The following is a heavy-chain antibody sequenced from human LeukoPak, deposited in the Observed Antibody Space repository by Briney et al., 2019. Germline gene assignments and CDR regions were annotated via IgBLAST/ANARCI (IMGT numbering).Heavy chain of an antibody. CDR3: ARHGIAARGNQYYLDY. CDR2: VYPGDSDT. D-gene: IGHD6-6*01. CDR1: GYSFTNHW. Sequence: GESLKISCKGSGYSFTNHWIGWVRQVPGKGLEWMGIVYPGDSDTRYSPSFRGQVIISADRSTNTAYLQWISLKASDTAMYYCARHGIAARGNQYYLDYWGQGILVTVSS. V-gene: IGHV5-51*01. J-gene: IGHJ4*02.